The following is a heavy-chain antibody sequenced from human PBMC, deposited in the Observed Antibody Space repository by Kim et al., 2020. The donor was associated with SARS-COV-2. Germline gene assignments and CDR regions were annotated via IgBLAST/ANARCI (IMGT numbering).Heavy chain of an antibody. D-gene: IGHD6-13*01. CDR1: GFTFSSYA. Sequence: GGSLRLSCAASGFTFSSYAMSWVRQAPGKGLEWVSVIYSGGSSTYYADSVKGRFTISRDNSKNTLYLQMNSLRAEDTAVYYCAKVAAAAFDYWGQGTLVTVSS. CDR2: IYSGGSST. CDR3: AKVAAAAFDY. J-gene: IGHJ4*02. V-gene: IGHV3-23*03.